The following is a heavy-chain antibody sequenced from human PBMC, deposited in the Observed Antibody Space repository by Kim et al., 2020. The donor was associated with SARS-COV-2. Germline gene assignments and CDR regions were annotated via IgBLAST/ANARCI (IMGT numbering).Heavy chain of an antibody. J-gene: IGHJ5*02. CDR1: GFTFSSYW. CDR3: ARDRAQQWLGTWFDP. Sequence: GGSLRLSCAASGFTFSSYWMSWVRQAPGKGLEWVANIKQDGSEKYYVDSVKGRFTISRDNAKNSLYLQMNSLRAEDTAVYYCARDRAQQWLGTWFDPWGQGTLVTVSS. V-gene: IGHV3-7*05. D-gene: IGHD6-19*01. CDR2: IKQDGSEK.